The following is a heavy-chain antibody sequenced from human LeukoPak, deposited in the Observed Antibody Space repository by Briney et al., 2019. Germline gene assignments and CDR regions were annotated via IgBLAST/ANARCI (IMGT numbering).Heavy chain of an antibody. D-gene: IGHD6-13*01. CDR3: ARETRGAAGLFDY. CDR2: IIPIFGTA. J-gene: IGHJ4*02. Sequence: ASVKVSCKASGGTFSSYAISWVRQAPGQGLEWMGGIIPIFGTANYAQKFQGRVTITADESTSTAYKELSSLRSEDTAVYYCARETRGAAGLFDYWGQGTLVTVSS. CDR1: GGTFSSYA. V-gene: IGHV1-69*13.